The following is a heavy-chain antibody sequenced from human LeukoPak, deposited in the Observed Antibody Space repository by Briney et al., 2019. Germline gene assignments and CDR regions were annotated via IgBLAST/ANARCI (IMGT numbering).Heavy chain of an antibody. CDR2: IANDGGESRT. Sequence: PGGSLRLSCAASGFTFRKCSMHWVRQAPGKRLEYVSAIANDGGESRTYYANSVNGRFTISRDNSKNMLYLQMGSLRAEDMAVYHCARVGENDAFDIWGQGTMVTVSS. CDR3: ARVGENDAFDI. J-gene: IGHJ3*02. CDR1: GFTFRKCS. D-gene: IGHD2-21*01. V-gene: IGHV3-64*01.